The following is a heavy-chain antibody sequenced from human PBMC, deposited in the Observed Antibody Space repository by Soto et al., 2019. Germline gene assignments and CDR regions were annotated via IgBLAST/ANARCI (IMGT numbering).Heavy chain of an antibody. J-gene: IGHJ4*02. CDR3: ARAQLLWFGAFDY. D-gene: IGHD3-10*01. Sequence: GGSLRLSCAASGFTFSSYWMSWVRQAPGKGLEWVANIKQDGSEKYYVDSVKGRFTISRDNAKNSLYLQMNSLRAEDTAVYYCARAQLLWFGAFDYWGQGTLVTVSS. CDR2: IKQDGSEK. V-gene: IGHV3-7*01. CDR1: GFTFSSYW.